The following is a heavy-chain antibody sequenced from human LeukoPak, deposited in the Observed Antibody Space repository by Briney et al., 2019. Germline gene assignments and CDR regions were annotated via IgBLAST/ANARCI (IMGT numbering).Heavy chain of an antibody. CDR3: ARDPGYCSGGSCGNFDY. CDR2: MYYSGST. J-gene: IGHJ4*02. Sequence: SDTLSLTCTVSGGSVSSASNYWSWIRQPPGKGLEWIGYMYYSGSTSYNPSLKSRVTISADTSKNQFSLKLSSVTAADTAVYYCARDPGYCSGGSCGNFDYWGQGTLVTVSS. D-gene: IGHD2-15*01. CDR1: GGSVSSASNY. V-gene: IGHV4-61*01.